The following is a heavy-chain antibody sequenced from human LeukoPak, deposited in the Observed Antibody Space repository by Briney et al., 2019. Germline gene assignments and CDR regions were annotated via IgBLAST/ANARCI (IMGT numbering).Heavy chain of an antibody. CDR3: ARLSTVTTSFDY. D-gene: IGHD4-11*01. V-gene: IGHV4-4*07. CDR1: SGSISYYY. CDR2: IYTSGRT. Sequence: SETLSLTCTVSSGSISYYYWNWIRQPAGKGLEWIGRIYTSGRTYYNPSLKSRVSMSVGTSKNQFSLKLSSVTAADTAVYYCARLSTVTTSFDYWGQGTLVTVSS. J-gene: IGHJ4*02.